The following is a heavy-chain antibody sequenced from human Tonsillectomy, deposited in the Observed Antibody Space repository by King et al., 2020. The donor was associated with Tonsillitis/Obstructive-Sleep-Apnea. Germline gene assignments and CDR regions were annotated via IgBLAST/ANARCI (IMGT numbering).Heavy chain of an antibody. Sequence: VQLVESGGGVVRPGGSLRLSCAASGFSFDDYGMSWGRQAPGKGLEWVSGINWNGGSTGYADSVKGRFTISRDNAKNSLYLQMNSLRAEDTALYYCARDGPTAVWSGYYFDYWGQGTLVTVSS. CDR1: GFSFDDYG. V-gene: IGHV3-20*04. CDR3: ARDGPTAVWSGYYFDY. J-gene: IGHJ4*02. D-gene: IGHD3-3*01. CDR2: INWNGGST.